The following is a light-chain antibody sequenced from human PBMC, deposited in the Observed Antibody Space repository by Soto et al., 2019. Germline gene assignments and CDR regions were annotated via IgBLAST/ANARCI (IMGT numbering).Light chain of an antibody. J-gene: IGKJ1*01. V-gene: IGKV1-5*01. CDR2: DAS. CDR3: HHHGIAST. CDR1: QSISNR. Sequence: HINKTPSTLSASVGDRVTITCRASQSISNRLAWYQQKPGKAPKVLIYDASSLESGVPSRFSGSGSATEFILTISRLPPANFETYHTHHHGIASTFRQRTQDYIK.